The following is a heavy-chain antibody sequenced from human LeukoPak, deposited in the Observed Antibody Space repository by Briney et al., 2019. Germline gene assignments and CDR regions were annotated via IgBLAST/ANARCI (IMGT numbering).Heavy chain of an antibody. J-gene: IGHJ3*02. Sequence: SETLSLTCTVSGYSITTGYYWGWIRQPPGRGLEWIGSSYHTGSAYHNPSLKSRVTISVDLSKNQFSLRLTSVTAADTAVYYCARRESSGFAFDIWGQGTMVTVSS. CDR2: SYHTGSA. D-gene: IGHD6-19*01. CDR3: ARRESSGFAFDI. V-gene: IGHV4-38-2*02. CDR1: GYSITTGYY.